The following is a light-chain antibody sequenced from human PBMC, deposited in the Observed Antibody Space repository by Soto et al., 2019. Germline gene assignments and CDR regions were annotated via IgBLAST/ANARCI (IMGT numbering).Light chain of an antibody. CDR1: QSISSW. CDR3: QQYYTTPWT. V-gene: IGKV1-5*03. CDR2: KAS. Sequence: DIQMTQSPSTPSASVGDRVTITCRASQSISSWLAWYQQKPGKAPKLLIYKASSLESGVPSRFSGSGSGTDFTLTISSLQAEDVAVYYCQQYYTTPWTFGQGTKVDI. J-gene: IGKJ1*01.